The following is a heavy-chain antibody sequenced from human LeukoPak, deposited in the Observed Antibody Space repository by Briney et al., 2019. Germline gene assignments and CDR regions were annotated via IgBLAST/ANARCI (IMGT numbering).Heavy chain of an antibody. D-gene: IGHD3-10*01. V-gene: IGHV1-18*01. Sequence: ASVKVSFKASGYTFTSYAIAWVRQAPGQGLEWMGWISAYNGRTNYAQKFRGRVTMTTDTSTNTGYMELRSLSSDDTAVYFCARDQLRYYGSYGSDNYYSDMDFWGQGTTVTVSS. CDR2: ISAYNGRT. CDR1: GYTFTSYA. J-gene: IGHJ6*02. CDR3: ARDQLRYYGSYGSDNYYSDMDF.